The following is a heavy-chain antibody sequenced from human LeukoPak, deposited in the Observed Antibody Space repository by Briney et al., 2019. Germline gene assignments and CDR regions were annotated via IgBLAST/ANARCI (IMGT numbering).Heavy chain of an antibody. Sequence: SETLSLTCTVSGGSISSYYWSWIRRPPGKGLEWIGYIYYSGSTNYNPSLKSRVTISVDTSKNQFSLKLSSVTAADTAVYYCARGSSGVRGVPSLDYWGQGTLVTVSS. D-gene: IGHD3-10*01. V-gene: IGHV4-59*01. CDR3: ARGSSGVRGVPSLDY. J-gene: IGHJ4*02. CDR1: GGSISSYY. CDR2: IYYSGST.